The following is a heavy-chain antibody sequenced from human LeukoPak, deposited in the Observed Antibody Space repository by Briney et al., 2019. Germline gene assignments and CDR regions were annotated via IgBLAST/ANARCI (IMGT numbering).Heavy chain of an antibody. CDR1: GYTFTGYY. J-gene: IGHJ6*03. V-gene: IGHV1-2*02. CDR2: IDPNSGGT. Sequence: GASVKVSCKASGYTFTGYYMHWVRQAPGQGLEWMGWIDPNSGGTNYAQKFQGRVTMTRDTSISTAYMELSRLRSDDTAVYYCARVSHYYYCMDVWGKGTTVTVSS. CDR3: ARVSHYYYCMDV.